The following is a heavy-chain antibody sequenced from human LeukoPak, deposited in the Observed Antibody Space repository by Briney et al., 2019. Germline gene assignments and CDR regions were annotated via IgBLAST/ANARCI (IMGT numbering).Heavy chain of an antibody. CDR3: ANGIQDSSVRPTPAFDY. CDR1: GFTFSSYW. D-gene: IGHD6-19*01. J-gene: IGHJ4*02. CDR2: IKQDGIEK. V-gene: IGHV3-7*01. Sequence: PGGSLRLSCAASGFTFSSYWMSWVRQAPGRGLEWVANIKQDGIEKYYMDSVKGRFTISRDNSKNTLYLQMNSLRAEDTAVYYCANGIQDSSVRPTPAFDYWGQGALVTVSS.